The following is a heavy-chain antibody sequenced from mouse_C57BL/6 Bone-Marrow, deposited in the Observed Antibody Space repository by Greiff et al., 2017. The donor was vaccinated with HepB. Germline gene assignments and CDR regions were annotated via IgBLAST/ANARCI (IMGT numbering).Heavy chain of an antibody. V-gene: IGHV3-6*01. J-gene: IGHJ4*01. Sequence: EVQLQESGPGLVKPSQSLSLTCSVTGYSITSGYYWNWIRQFPGNKLEWMGYISYDGSNNYNPSLKNRISITRDTSKNQFFLKLNSVTTEDTATYYCARLRITTVVATYYAMDYWGQGTSVTVSS. CDR3: ARLRITTVVATYYAMDY. CDR2: ISYDGSN. CDR1: GYSITSGYY. D-gene: IGHD1-1*01.